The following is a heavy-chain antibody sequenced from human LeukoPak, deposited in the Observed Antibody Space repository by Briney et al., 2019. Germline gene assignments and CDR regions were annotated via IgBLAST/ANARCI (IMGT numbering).Heavy chain of an antibody. V-gene: IGHV1-18*01. J-gene: IGHJ5*02. CDR2: ISAYNGNT. CDR3: ARVYSSGWYLSDWFDP. Sequence: ASVKVSCKASGYTFTSYGISWVRQAPGQGLEWMGWISAYNGNTNYAQKLQGRVTMTTDTSTSTAYMELSSLRSEDTAVYYCARVYSSGWYLSDWFDPWGQGTLVTVSS. CDR1: GYTFTSYG. D-gene: IGHD6-19*01.